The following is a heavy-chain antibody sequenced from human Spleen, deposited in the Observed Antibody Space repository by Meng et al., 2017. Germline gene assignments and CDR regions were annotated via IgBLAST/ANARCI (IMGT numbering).Heavy chain of an antibody. Sequence: QVHLQQWGAGLLKPSETLSLTCAVDVGSFSGYYWSWIRQPPGKGLEWIGDINHSGGTNYNPSLKSRVTISVDTSKNQFSLKLTSVTAADTAVYYCARAPVPAARGHNFFDPWGQGTLVTVSS. D-gene: IGHD2-2*01. V-gene: IGHV4-34*01. CDR2: INHSGGT. J-gene: IGHJ5*02. CDR1: VGSFSGYY. CDR3: ARAPVPAARGHNFFDP.